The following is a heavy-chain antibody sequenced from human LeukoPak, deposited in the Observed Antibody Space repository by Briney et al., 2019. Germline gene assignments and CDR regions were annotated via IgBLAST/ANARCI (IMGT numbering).Heavy chain of an antibody. CDR3: AKSSEKGNSESY. Sequence: GGSLRLSCAASGFTFSSNWIHWVRQVPGKGLVWVSRISPDGTSTTYADSVKGRFTISRDNSKNTLYLQMNSLRAEDTAVYYCAKSSEKGNSESYWGQGTLVTVSS. J-gene: IGHJ4*02. V-gene: IGHV3-74*01. CDR2: ISPDGTST. CDR1: GFTFSSNW. D-gene: IGHD4-23*01.